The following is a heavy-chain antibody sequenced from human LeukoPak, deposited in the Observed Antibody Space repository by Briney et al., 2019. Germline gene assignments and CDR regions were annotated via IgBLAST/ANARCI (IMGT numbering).Heavy chain of an antibody. Sequence: GGSLRLSCAASGFTFSSRAMSWVRQTPGKGLEWVSAISGGGGSTYYADSVKGRFTISRDNSKNTLYLQMSSLRADDTAVYYCAKGVLFTSAKRDAFDYWGQGTLVTVSS. D-gene: IGHD2-2*01. CDR2: ISGGGGST. CDR3: AKGVLFTSAKRDAFDY. V-gene: IGHV3-23*01. CDR1: GFTFSSRA. J-gene: IGHJ4*02.